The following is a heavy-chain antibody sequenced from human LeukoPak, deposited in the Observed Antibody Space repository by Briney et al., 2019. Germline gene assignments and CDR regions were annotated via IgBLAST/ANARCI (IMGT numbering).Heavy chain of an antibody. V-gene: IGHV4-38-2*02. CDR2: IYHSGHT. CDR3: AMQTESFFDYFDY. CDR1: GHSISSGYY. D-gene: IGHD1-26*01. J-gene: IGHJ4*02. Sequence: SETLSLTCTVSGHSISSGYYWGWIRQPPGKGLEWIATIYHSGHTFYNPSLKSRVTISVDTSENQFSLKVISLTAADTAVYYCAMQTESFFDYFDYCGQGTLVTVSS.